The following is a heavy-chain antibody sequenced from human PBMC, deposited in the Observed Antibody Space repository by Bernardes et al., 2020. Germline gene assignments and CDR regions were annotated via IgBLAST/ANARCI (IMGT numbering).Heavy chain of an antibody. D-gene: IGHD5-12*01. V-gene: IGHV4-4*02. J-gene: IGHJ6*02. CDR1: GGSISSSNW. Sequence: SETLSLTCAVSGGSISSSNWWSWVRQPPGKGLEWIGEIYHSGSTNYNPSLKSRVTISVDKSKNQFSLKLSSVTAADTAVYYCARDSKGPAHYSGYDRYYYYGMDVWGQGTTVTVSS. CDR3: ARDSKGPAHYSGYDRYYYYGMDV. CDR2: IYHSGST.